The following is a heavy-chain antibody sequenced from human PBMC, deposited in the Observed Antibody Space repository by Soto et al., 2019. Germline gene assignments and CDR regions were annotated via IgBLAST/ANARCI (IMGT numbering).Heavy chain of an antibody. CDR3: SRGLITGSQYSGGWYYFDS. J-gene: IGHJ4*02. CDR1: GGSISSSSYY. V-gene: IGHV4-39*01. Sequence: SETLSLTCTVSGGSISSSSYYWGWIRQPPGKGLEWIGSIYYSGSTYYNPSLQSRVTISVDTSKNQFSLELSSVTAADTAVYYCSRGLITGSQYSGGWYYFDSWGQGTQVTVSS. CDR2: IYYSGST. D-gene: IGHD1-26*01.